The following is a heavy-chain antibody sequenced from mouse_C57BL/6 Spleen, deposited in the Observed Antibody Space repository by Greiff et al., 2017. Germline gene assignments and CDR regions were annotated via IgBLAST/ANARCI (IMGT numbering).Heavy chain of an antibody. D-gene: IGHD1-1*01. J-gene: IGHJ4*01. Sequence: QVQLQQSGAELVKPGASVKISCKASGYAFSSYWMNWVKQRPGKGLEWIGQIYPGDGDTNYNGKFKGKATLTADKSTSTAYMQLSSLTSEDSAVXFCARWCITTVVAYYAMDYWGQGTSVTVSS. CDR2: IYPGDGDT. CDR1: GYAFSSYW. CDR3: ARWCITTVVAYYAMDY. V-gene: IGHV1-80*01.